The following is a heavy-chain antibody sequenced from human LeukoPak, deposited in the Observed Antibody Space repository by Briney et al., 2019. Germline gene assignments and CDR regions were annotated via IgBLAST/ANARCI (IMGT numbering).Heavy chain of an antibody. V-gene: IGHV3-74*01. Sequence: GGSLRLSCATSGLTFRTTWMHWVRQAPGKGLMWVSRMNGEGTTIDYADSVKGRFTVSRDNAKNTLFLQMNNLRTEDTALYFCATARNFRFEYWGQGSLVIVSA. CDR3: ATARNFRFEY. D-gene: IGHD1-7*01. CDR2: MNGEGTTI. J-gene: IGHJ4*02. CDR1: GLTFRTTW.